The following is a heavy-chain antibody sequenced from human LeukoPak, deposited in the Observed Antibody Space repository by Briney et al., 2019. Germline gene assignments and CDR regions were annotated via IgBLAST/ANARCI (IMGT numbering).Heavy chain of an antibody. Sequence: PGGSLRLSCVASGFTFSSYWIHWVRPAPGRGLVWVSRINGDGGSTDYADSVKGRFTISRDNAKNTLYLQMNSLRAEDTAVYYCVRGGVDYWGQGTLVTVSS. CDR2: INGDGGST. V-gene: IGHV3-74*01. CDR1: GFTFSSYW. D-gene: IGHD3-16*01. CDR3: VRGGVDY. J-gene: IGHJ4*02.